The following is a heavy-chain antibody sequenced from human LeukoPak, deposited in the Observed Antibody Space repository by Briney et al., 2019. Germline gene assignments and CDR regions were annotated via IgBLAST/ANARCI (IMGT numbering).Heavy chain of an antibody. Sequence: GGSLRLSCAASGFTFSSYAMSWVRQAPGKGLEWVSTISNSDYSTYYADSVKGRFTITRDNSKNTLYLQMNSLRLEDMALYYCAKPSGSGVDYWGRGTRVTVSS. D-gene: IGHD1-26*01. V-gene: IGHV3-23*01. J-gene: IGHJ4*02. CDR2: ISNSDYST. CDR3: AKPSGSGVDY. CDR1: GFTFSSYA.